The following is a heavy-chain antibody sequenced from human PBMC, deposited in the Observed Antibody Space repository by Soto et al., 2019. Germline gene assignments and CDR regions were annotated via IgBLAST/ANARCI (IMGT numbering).Heavy chain of an antibody. CDR2: INHSGST. CDR3: ARGLSLLWSGERADFDY. V-gene: IGHV4-34*01. J-gene: IGHJ4*02. D-gene: IGHD3-10*01. CDR1: GGSFSGYY. Sequence: TLSLTCAVDGGSFSGYYWSWIRQPPGKGLEWIGEINHSGSTNYNPSLKGQVTISVDTSKNQFSLKLSSVTAADTAVYYCARGLSLLWSGERADFDYWRQGTLVTASS.